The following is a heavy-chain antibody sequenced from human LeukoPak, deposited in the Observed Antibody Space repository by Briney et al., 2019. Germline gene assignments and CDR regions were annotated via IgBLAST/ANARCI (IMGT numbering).Heavy chain of an antibody. Sequence: GGSLRLSCAASGFTFSSHWMTWVRQAPGKGLEWVANIKEDGSKKNYVDSVKGRFTISRDNPKNSLYLQMNSLRAEDTAVYYCARGPPKRLWITIFEGWGQGTLVTVSS. CDR2: IKEDGSKK. V-gene: IGHV3-7*03. J-gene: IGHJ4*02. CDR1: GFTFSSHW. D-gene: IGHD3-3*01. CDR3: ARGPPKRLWITIFEG.